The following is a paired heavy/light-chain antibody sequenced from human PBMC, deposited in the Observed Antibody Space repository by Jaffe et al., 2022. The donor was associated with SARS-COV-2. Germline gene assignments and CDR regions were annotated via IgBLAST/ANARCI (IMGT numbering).Heavy chain of an antibody. Sequence: EVQLVESGGGLVQPGGSLRLSCAASGFTFSAYGMSWFRQAPGRGLEWASAISGSGHIISYADSVKGRFTISRDNSKNTLYLQVNSLTAEDTAVYYCAKGDCGGDCYLTDHWGQGVLVTVSS. CDR2: ISGSGHII. D-gene: IGHD2-21*02. CDR3: AKGDCGGDCYLTDH. CDR1: GFTFSAYG. J-gene: IGHJ5*02. V-gene: IGHV3-23*04.
Light chain of an antibody. J-gene: IGKJ1*01. CDR3: QQFNEYSRT. CDR2: TAS. CDR1: QSINDR. Sequence: DIQMTQSPSTLSASVGDRVTITCRASQSINDRLAWFQQKPGRAPKLLIYTASTLASGVPPRFSGSGFGTEFTLTISSLQPDDFATFYCQQFNEYSRTFGQGTKVEIK. V-gene: IGKV1-5*03.